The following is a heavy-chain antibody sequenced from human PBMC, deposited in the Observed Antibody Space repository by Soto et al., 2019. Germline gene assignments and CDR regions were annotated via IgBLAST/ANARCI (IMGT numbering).Heavy chain of an antibody. Sequence: SETLSLTCTFSGYSISTYYLARIRQSSGKGLEWIAFIYYGGSTNYNPSLKSRVTISVDTSKNQFSLKLSSVTAADTAVYYCARRYGGNLDYWGQGTLVTVSS. CDR1: GYSISTYY. D-gene: IGHD1-26*01. V-gene: IGHV4-59*08. J-gene: IGHJ4*02. CDR3: ARRYGGNLDY. CDR2: IYYGGST.